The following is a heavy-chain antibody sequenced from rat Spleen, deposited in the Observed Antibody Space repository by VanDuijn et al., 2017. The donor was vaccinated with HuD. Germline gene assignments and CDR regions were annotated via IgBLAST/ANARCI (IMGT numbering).Heavy chain of an antibody. J-gene: IGHJ4*01. Sequence: QPGRAMKLSCTASGFTFSSFPMAWVRQAPKKGLEWVTSISSGGGGTYYPDSVKGRFTISRDNAKSTLYLQMDSLRSEDTATYYCTRHHYDGYYHGPVLGIMDAWGQGASVIVSS. CDR2: ISSGGGGT. CDR3: TRHHYDGYYHGPVLGIMDA. D-gene: IGHD1-12*03. V-gene: IGHV5-46*01. CDR1: GFTFSSFP.